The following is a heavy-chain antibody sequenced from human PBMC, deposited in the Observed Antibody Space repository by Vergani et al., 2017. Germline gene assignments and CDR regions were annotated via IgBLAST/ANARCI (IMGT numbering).Heavy chain of an antibody. CDR3: ARGREGDYSQEDAFDI. D-gene: IGHD4-17*01. Sequence: QVQLQQWGAGLLKPSETLSLTCAVYGGSFSGYYWSWIRQPPGKGLEWIGEINHSGSTNYNPSLKSRVTISVDTSKNQFSLKLSSVTAADTAVDYCARGREGDYSQEDAFDIWGQGTMVTVSS. J-gene: IGHJ3*02. CDR2: INHSGST. CDR1: GGSFSGYY. V-gene: IGHV4-34*01.